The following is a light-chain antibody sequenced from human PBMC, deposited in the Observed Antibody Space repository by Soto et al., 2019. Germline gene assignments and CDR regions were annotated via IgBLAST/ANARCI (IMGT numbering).Light chain of an antibody. V-gene: IGKV1-5*03. J-gene: IGKJ1*01. CDR2: KAS. Sequence: DIQMTQSPSTLSRSVGDRVTITCRASQTISSWLAWYQQKPGKAPKLLIYKASTLKSEVPSRFSGSGSGTEFTLTISSLQPDDFATYYCQHYNSYSEAFVQGTKVELK. CDR1: QTISSW. CDR3: QHYNSYSEA.